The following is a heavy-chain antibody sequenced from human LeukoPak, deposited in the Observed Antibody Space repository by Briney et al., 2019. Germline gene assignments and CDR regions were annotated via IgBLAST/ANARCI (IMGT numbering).Heavy chain of an antibody. CDR2: ISASGSNT. V-gene: IGHV3-23*01. D-gene: IGHD6-13*01. Sequence: GGSLRLSCAVSGVRFSNYAMTWVRQAPGKGLEWVSTISASGSNTYYADSVKGRFTISRDNSKNTLYLQINSLSAEDTAVYYCAKVPSSSWYKGIDYWGQGALVTVSS. J-gene: IGHJ4*02. CDR3: AKVPSSSWYKGIDY. CDR1: GVRFSNYA.